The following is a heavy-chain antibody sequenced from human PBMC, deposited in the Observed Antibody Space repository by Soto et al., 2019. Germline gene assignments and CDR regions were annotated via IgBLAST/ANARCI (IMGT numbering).Heavy chain of an antibody. J-gene: IGHJ4*02. CDR2: ITDSSDTV. Sequence: GGSLRLSCVASGFSFSNYNMNWVRQAPGKGLEWVSYITDSSDTVHYADSVRGRFTISRDNAESSLYLQMNSLRDEDTAVYFCAKDLGQEYNWNYWGREPWSPSPQ. CDR1: GFSFSNYN. CDR3: AKDLGQEYNWNY. V-gene: IGHV3-48*02. D-gene: IGHD1-1*01.